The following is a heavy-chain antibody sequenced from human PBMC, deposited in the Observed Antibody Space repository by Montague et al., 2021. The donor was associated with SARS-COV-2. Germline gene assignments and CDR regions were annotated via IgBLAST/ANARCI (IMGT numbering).Heavy chain of an antibody. J-gene: IGHJ4*02. CDR2: IYASGGT. D-gene: IGHD2-15*01. CDR1: GEPISGFF. CDR3: ARGVVVAPSVVDY. V-gene: IGHV4-4*07. Sequence: SETLSLTCSVSGEPISGFFWNWIRQPAGKGLEWIGRIYASGGTDYNPSLESRVTMSVDTSKNQSSLKVNSVTAADTAMYYCARGVVVAPSVVDYWGRGTLVTVSS.